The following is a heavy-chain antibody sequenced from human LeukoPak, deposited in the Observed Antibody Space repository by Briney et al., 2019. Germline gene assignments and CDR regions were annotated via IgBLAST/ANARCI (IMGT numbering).Heavy chain of an antibody. J-gene: IGHJ3*02. D-gene: IGHD4-17*01. Sequence: GGSLRLSCAASGFTFNSYEMNWVRQAPGKGLEWVSYIGRSGTTTYSADSVKGRFTISRDNAKNSLYLQMNSLRAEDTAVYYCAREGVLRHNTFDIWGQGTMVTVSA. CDR1: GFTFNSYE. CDR3: AREGVLRHNTFDI. V-gene: IGHV3-48*03. CDR2: IGRSGTTT.